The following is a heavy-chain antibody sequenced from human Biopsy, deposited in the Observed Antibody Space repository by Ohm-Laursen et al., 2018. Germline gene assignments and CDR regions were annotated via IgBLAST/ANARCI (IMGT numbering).Heavy chain of an antibody. V-gene: IGHV4-39*01. CDR1: GGSISNNNYY. Sequence: SETLSLTCIVPGGSISNNNYYWGWIRQPPGKGLEWIGSIFYRGSTHYKPSLKSRVNISVDTSKNQFSLKLNSVTATDTAVYYCARRLPLRGYAFDVWGQGTLVTVSS. J-gene: IGHJ3*01. D-gene: IGHD3-10*01. CDR3: ARRLPLRGYAFDV. CDR2: IFYRGST.